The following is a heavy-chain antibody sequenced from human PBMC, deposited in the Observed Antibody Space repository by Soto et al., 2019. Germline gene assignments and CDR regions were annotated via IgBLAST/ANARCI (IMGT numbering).Heavy chain of an antibody. CDR1: GDSVSSNSAA. CDR2: TYYRSKWYN. V-gene: IGHV6-1*01. D-gene: IGHD6-13*01. Sequence: QSQTLSLTCAISGDSVSSNSAAWNWIRQSPSRGLEWLGRTYYRSKWYNDYAVSVKSRITINPDTSKNQFSLQLNSVTPEDTAVYYCARWAGVSAAAGSYYYYGMDVWGQGTTVTVSS. CDR3: ARWAGVSAAAGSYYYYGMDV. J-gene: IGHJ6*02.